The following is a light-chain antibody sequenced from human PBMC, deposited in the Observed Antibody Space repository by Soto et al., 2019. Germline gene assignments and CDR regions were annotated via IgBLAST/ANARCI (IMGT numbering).Light chain of an antibody. J-gene: IGKJ1*01. V-gene: IGKV1-5*03. Sequence: DIQMTQSPSTLSASVGDRVTITCLTSQSISSWLAWYQQKPGKAPKLLIYRASYLESGVPSRFSGSGSGTEFTLTIGYLQPDDFATYYCQQYDGYPWTFGQGTKVDIK. CDR3: QQYDGYPWT. CDR2: RAS. CDR1: QSISSW.